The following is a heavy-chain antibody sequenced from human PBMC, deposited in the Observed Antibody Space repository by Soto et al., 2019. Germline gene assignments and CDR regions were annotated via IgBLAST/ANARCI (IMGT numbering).Heavy chain of an antibody. Sequence: SVKVSCNASRVTFSSYAISWVRQAPGQGLEWMGGIIPIFGTANYAQKFQGRVTITADESTSTAYMELSSLRSEDTAVYYCARDYYGSGSYYKPFDYWGKGTLVTGFS. V-gene: IGHV1-69*13. D-gene: IGHD3-10*01. CDR1: RVTFSSYA. CDR2: IIPIFGTA. CDR3: ARDYYGSGSYYKPFDY. J-gene: IGHJ4*02.